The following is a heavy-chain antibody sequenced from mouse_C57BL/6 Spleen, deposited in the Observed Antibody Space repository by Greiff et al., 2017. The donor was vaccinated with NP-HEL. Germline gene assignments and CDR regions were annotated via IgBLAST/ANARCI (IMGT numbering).Heavy chain of an antibody. J-gene: IGHJ1*03. CDR1: GFTFSSYA. CDR2: ISDGGSYT. D-gene: IGHD2-4*01. V-gene: IGHV5-4*01. Sequence: EVKLMESGGGLVKPGGSLKLSCAASGFTFSSYAMSWVRQTPEKRLEWVATISDGGSYTYYLDNVKGRFTISRDNAKNNLYLQMSHLKSEDTAMYYCARERGIYYDYDRYFDVWGTGTTVTVSS. CDR3: ARERGIYYDYDRYFDV.